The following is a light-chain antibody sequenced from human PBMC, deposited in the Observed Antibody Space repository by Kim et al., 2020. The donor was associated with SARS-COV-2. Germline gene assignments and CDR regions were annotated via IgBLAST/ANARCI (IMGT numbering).Light chain of an antibody. J-gene: IGKJ2*02. CDR1: QSVSSTY. Sequence: PGGRATLSCRASQSVSSTYLAWYQHKPGQAPRLLIYRASTRATGIPDRFSGSGSGTDFTLTISRLEPEDFAVYYCQQYSGSGPCTFGQGTKLEI. V-gene: IGKV3-20*01. CDR2: RAS. CDR3: QQYSGSGPCT.